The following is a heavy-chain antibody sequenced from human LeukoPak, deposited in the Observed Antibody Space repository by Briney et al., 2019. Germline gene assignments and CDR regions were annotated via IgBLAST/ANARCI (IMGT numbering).Heavy chain of an antibody. CDR1: GFTFSSYA. V-gene: IGHV3-64D*09. J-gene: IGHJ4*02. CDR3: VKRTGLYFDY. Sequence: GGSLRLSCSASGFTFSSYAIHWVRQAPGKGLEYVSGIGSNGGSTYNAASVKGRFTISRDNSKNTVYLQMSSLRAEDTALYYCVKRTGLYFDYWGQGTLVTVSS. CDR2: IGSNGGST. D-gene: IGHD1-1*01.